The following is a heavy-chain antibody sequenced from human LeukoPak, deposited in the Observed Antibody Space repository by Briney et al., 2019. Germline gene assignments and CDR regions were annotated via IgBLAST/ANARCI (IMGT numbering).Heavy chain of an antibody. Sequence: GGSLRLSCAASGFTFSSYGMHWVRQAPGKGLEWVADISVDGSNEYYADSVKGRFTISRDNSKNTLYLQMNSLRPEDTAVYYCAREDGSGSYQDYWGQGTLVTVSS. J-gene: IGHJ4*02. CDR1: GFTFSSYG. V-gene: IGHV3-30*03. D-gene: IGHD3-10*01. CDR2: ISVDGSNE. CDR3: AREDGSGSYQDY.